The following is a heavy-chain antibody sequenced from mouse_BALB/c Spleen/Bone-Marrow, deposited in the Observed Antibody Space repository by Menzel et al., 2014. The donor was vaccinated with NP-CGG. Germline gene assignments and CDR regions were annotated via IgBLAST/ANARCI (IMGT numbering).Heavy chain of an antibody. CDR1: GYTFTSYW. CDR3: ARYLHYYGSSFGYFDV. D-gene: IGHD1-1*01. J-gene: IGHJ1*01. V-gene: IGHV1S81*02. CDR2: INPSNGRT. Sequence: LQESGAELVKPGASVKLSCKASGYTFTSYWMHRVKQRPGQGLEWIGEINPSNGRTNYNEKFKSKATLTVDKSSSTAYMQLSSLTSEDSAVYYCARYLHYYGSSFGYFDVWGAGTTVTVSS.